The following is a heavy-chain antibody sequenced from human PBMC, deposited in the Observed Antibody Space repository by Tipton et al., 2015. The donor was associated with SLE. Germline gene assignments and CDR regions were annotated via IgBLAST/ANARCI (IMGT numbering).Heavy chain of an antibody. CDR1: GGSISSSSYY. J-gene: IGHJ4*02. CDR3: ARVETFMVVTPIYYFDH. D-gene: IGHD4/OR15-4a*01. CDR2: INHSGTT. V-gene: IGHV4-39*07. Sequence: TLSLTCTVSGGSISSSSYYWGWIRQPPGKGLEWIGEINHSGTTHYSPSLRSRVSMSVDTAKDQFSLKLSSVTAADTAMYYCARVETFMVVTPIYYFDHWGQGTLVTVSS.